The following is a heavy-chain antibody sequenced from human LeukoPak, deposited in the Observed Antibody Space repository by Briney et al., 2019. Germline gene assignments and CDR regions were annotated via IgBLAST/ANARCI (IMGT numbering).Heavy chain of an antibody. V-gene: IGHV1-69*05. D-gene: IGHD6-25*01. Sequence: ASVKVPCKASGGTFSNYAVSWVRQAPGQGLEWLGGIIPMFGAAKYAQKFQGRVTVTTDEGTTTAYMELISLRSEDTAVYYCVRRQALRGRHRAFDPWGQGTLVTVTS. CDR1: GGTFSNYA. CDR2: IIPMFGAA. J-gene: IGHJ5*02. CDR3: VRRQALRGRHRAFDP.